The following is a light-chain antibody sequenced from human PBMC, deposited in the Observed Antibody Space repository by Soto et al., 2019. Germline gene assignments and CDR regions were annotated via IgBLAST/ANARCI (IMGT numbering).Light chain of an antibody. J-gene: IGKJ1*01. CDR2: AAS. CDR3: QQYDSYSGT. V-gene: IGKV1-8*01. Sequence: AIRMTQSPSSLSASTGDRVTITCRASQGISSYLAWYQQKPGKAPKVLIYAASTLQSGVPSRFSGSGSGTEFTLTISGLQADDFATYYCQQYDSYSGTFGQGTKVDIK. CDR1: QGISSY.